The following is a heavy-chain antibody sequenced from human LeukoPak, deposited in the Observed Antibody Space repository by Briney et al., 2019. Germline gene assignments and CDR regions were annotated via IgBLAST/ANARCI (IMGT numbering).Heavy chain of an antibody. V-gene: IGHV4-59*01. CDR2: IYYSGST. CDR3: ARRAPGGTIDY. Sequence: SETLSLTCTVSGGSISSYYWSWIRQPPGKGLEWIGYIYYSGSTNYNPSLKSRVTISVDTSKNQFSLKLSSVTAADTAVYYCARRAPGGTIDYWGQGTLVTVSS. D-gene: IGHD1-14*01. CDR1: GGSISSYY. J-gene: IGHJ4*02.